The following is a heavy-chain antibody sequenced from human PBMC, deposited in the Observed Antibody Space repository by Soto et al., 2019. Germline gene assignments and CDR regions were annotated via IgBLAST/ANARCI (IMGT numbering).Heavy chain of an antibody. CDR2: INSGGSNT. D-gene: IGHD2-21*01. V-gene: IGHV3-23*01. Sequence: EVQLLESGGDLVQPGGSLRLSCEASGFTFSNYAMYWVRQAPGKGLEWVSSINSGGSNTYYADSVRGRFTISRDNSKNTLYLQMNSLRAEDTALYYCAKDRNRGEGLFDHWGQGTLVPVSS. CDR3: AKDRNRGEGLFDH. J-gene: IGHJ4*02. CDR1: GFTFSNYA.